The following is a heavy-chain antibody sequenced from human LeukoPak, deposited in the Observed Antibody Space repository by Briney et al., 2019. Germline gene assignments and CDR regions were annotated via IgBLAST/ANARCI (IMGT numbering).Heavy chain of an antibody. CDR3: ARDWNFDF. V-gene: IGHV1-2*02. J-gene: IGHJ4*02. CDR1: GYTFTGYY. Sequence: ASVKVSCKASGYTFTGYYIHWVRQAPEQGLEWVGWINPNSGDTNYAQKFQGRVTMTSDTSISTALMQLYRLRSDDTAVYYCARDWNFDFWGQGTLVTVSS. D-gene: IGHD1-1*01. CDR2: INPNSGDT.